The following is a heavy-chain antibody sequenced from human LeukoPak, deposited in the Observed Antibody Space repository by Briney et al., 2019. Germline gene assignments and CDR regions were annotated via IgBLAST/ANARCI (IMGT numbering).Heavy chain of an antibody. Sequence: SVKVSCKASGGTFSSYAISWVRQAPGQGLEWMGGIIPIFGTANYAQKFQGRVTITADESTSTAYMELSSLRSEDTAVYYCARVSQASHRYCSAGSCYRNSFDYWGQGTLVTVSS. D-gene: IGHD2-15*01. CDR2: IIPIFGTA. CDR1: GGTFSSYA. V-gene: IGHV1-69*13. J-gene: IGHJ4*02. CDR3: ARVSQASHRYCSAGSCYRNSFDY.